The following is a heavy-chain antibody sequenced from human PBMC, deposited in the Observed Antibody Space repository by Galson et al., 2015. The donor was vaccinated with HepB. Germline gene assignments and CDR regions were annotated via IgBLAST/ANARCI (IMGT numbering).Heavy chain of an antibody. Sequence: SVKVSCKASGGTFSSYAISWVRQAPGQGLEWMGGIIPIFGTANYAQKFQGRVTITADESTSTAYMELSSLRSEDTAVYYCARGYCSGGSCYSNYYYMDVWGKGTTVTVSS. J-gene: IGHJ6*03. CDR3: ARGYCSGGSCYSNYYYMDV. CDR1: GGTFSSYA. CDR2: IIPIFGTA. D-gene: IGHD2-15*01. V-gene: IGHV1-69*13.